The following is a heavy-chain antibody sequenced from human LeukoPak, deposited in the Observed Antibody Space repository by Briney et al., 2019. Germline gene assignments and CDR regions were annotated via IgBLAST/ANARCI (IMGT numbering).Heavy chain of an antibody. CDR1: GGSFSGYY. V-gene: IGHV4-34*01. J-gene: IGHJ4*02. Sequence: SETLSLTCAVYGGSFSGYYWSWIRQPPGKGLEWIGEINHSGSTNYNPSLKSRVTISVDTSKNQFSLKLSSVTAADTAVYYCAREATVTAIDYWGQGTLVIVSS. D-gene: IGHD4-17*01. CDR3: AREATVTAIDY. CDR2: INHSGST.